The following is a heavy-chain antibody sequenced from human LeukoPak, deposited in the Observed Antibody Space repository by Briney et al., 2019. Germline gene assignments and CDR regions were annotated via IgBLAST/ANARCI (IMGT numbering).Heavy chain of an antibody. J-gene: IGHJ4*02. V-gene: IGHV4-39*07. Sequence: PSETLSLTCTVSGGSISSSSYYWGWIRQPPGKGLEWIGSIYHSGSTFYNPSLKSRVTISVDTSKNQFSLKLSSVTAADTAVYYCARTNYGADFDYWGQGTLVTVSS. CDR3: ARTNYGADFDY. CDR1: GGSISSSSYY. D-gene: IGHD4-17*01. CDR2: IYHSGST.